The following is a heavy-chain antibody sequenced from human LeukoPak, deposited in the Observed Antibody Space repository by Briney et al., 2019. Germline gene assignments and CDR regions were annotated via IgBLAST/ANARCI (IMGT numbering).Heavy chain of an antibody. CDR3: ARGRPPVVVTAIPTCDAFDI. CDR1: GGSISNYY. CDR2: IYYSGST. Sequence: SETLSLTCIVSGGSISNYYWSWIRQPPGKGLEWIGYIYYSGSTYYNPSLKSRVTISVDTSKNHFSLKLSSVTAADTAVYYCARGRPPVVVTAIPTCDAFDIWGQGTMVTVSS. V-gene: IGHV4-30-4*01. D-gene: IGHD2-21*02. J-gene: IGHJ3*02.